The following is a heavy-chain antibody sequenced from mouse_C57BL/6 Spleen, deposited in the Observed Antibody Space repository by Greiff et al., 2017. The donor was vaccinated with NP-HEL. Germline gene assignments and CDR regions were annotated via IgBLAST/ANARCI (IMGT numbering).Heavy chain of an antibody. J-gene: IGHJ3*01. CDR2: ISSGSSTI. CDR3: ARGWLLPAWFAY. CDR1: GFTFSDYG. V-gene: IGHV5-17*01. Sequence: EVKLMESGGGLVKPGGSLKLSCAASGFTFSDYGMHWVRQAPEKGLEWVAYISSGSSTIYYADKVKGRFTISSDNAKNTLFLQMTSLRSEDTAMDYCARGWLLPAWFAYWGQGTLVTVSA. D-gene: IGHD2-3*01.